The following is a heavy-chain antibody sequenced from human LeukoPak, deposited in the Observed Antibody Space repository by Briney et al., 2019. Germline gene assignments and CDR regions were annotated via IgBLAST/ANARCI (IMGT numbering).Heavy chain of an antibody. Sequence: ASGKVSCKSSGYTFTGYYMHWVRQAPGQGLEWMGRINPNSGGTNYAQKVQGRVTITRDTSISTAYMELSRLRSDDTAVYYCARARSRVPATSMGYWGQGPLVTVSS. D-gene: IGHD2/OR15-2a*01. CDR1: GYTFTGYY. J-gene: IGHJ4*02. CDR2: INPNSGGT. CDR3: ARARSRVPATSMGY. V-gene: IGHV1-2*06.